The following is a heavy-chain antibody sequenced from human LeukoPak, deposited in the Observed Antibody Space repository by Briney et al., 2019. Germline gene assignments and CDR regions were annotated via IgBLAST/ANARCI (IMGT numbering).Heavy chain of an antibody. J-gene: IGHJ4*02. CDR3: AKRFRGTSGLYYFDS. V-gene: IGHV3-23*01. CDR1: GFTFSTYA. CDR2: RGSGDST. Sequence: GSLRLFCSASGFTFSTYAMSWVRQPPGKGLEWVSARGSGDSTYYAESVKGRFTISRDNSKNTLYLQMNSLRAEDTAVYYCAKRFRGTSGLYYFDSWGQGTLVTVSS. D-gene: IGHD2/OR15-2a*01.